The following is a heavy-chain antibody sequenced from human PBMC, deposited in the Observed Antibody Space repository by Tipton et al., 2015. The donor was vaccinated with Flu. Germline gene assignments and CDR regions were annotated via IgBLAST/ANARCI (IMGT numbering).Heavy chain of an antibody. V-gene: IGHV4-34*01. D-gene: IGHD3-10*01. CDR2: INHSGST. Sequence: TLSLTCAVYGGSFSGYYWSWIRQPPGKGLEWIGEINHSGSTNYNPSLKSRVTISVDASKNQFSLKLYSVTAADTAVYYCARGYYYDSGSRNWFDPWGQGTLVTVSS. CDR1: GGSFSGYY. CDR3: ARGYYYDSGSRNWFDP. J-gene: IGHJ5*02.